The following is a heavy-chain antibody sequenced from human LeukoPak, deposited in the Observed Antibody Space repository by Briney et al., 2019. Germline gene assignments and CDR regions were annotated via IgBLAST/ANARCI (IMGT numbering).Heavy chain of an antibody. CDR2: ISWNSGSI. J-gene: IGHJ4*02. D-gene: IGHD6-13*01. Sequence: GGSLRLSCAASGFTFDDYAMHWVRQAPGKGLEWVTGISWNSGSIGYADSVKGRFTISRDNAKNSLYLQMNSLRAEDTALYYCAKGGGYSSSWYLYFDYWGQGTLVTVSS. CDR3: AKGGGYSSSWYLYFDY. V-gene: IGHV3-9*01. CDR1: GFTFDDYA.